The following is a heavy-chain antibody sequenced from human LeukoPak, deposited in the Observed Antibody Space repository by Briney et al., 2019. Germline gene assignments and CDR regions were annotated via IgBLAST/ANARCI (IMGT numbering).Heavy chain of an antibody. D-gene: IGHD4-23*01. Sequence: GGSLRLSCTASGFAFGDYAMSWFRQAPGKGLEWVGFIRSKAYGGTTEYAASVKGRFTISRDDSKSIAYLQMNSLKTEDTAVYYCTRDWVVTFNFDYWGQGTLVTVSS. J-gene: IGHJ4*02. CDR1: GFAFGDYA. V-gene: IGHV3-49*03. CDR3: TRDWVVTFNFDY. CDR2: IRSKAYGGTT.